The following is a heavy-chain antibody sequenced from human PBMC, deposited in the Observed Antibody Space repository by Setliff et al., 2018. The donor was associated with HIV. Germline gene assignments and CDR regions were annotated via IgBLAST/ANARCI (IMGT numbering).Heavy chain of an antibody. CDR3: ARGHSHGYGYSGSYGPFDI. CDR1: GYTFTSYG. V-gene: IGHV1-69*13. D-gene: IGHD1-26*01. Sequence: SVKVSCKASGYTFTSYGISWVRQAPGQGLEWMGRIIPIFVTPNYAQKFQDRVTITADESTSTAYMELSSLRSEDTAVYYCARGHSHGYGYSGSYGPFDIWGQGTMVTV. J-gene: IGHJ3*02. CDR2: IIPIFVTP.